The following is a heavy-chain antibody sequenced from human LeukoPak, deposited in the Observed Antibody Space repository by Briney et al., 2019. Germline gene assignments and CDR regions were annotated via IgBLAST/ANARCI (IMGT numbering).Heavy chain of an antibody. J-gene: IGHJ6*02. D-gene: IGHD6-19*01. Sequence: GGSLRLSCAASGFTVSSNYMSWVRQAPGKGLEWVSVIYSGGSTYYADSVKGRFTISRDNSKNTLYLQMNSLRAEDTAVYYCARDPSRSYSSGWPYYYGMDVWGQGTTVTVSS. CDR1: GFTVSSNY. CDR2: IYSGGST. V-gene: IGHV3-53*01. CDR3: ARDPSRSYSSGWPYYYGMDV.